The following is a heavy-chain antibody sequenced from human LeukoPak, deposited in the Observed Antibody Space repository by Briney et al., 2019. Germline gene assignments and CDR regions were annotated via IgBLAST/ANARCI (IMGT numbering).Heavy chain of an antibody. CDR1: RGTFSSYA. CDR2: VIPIFGTE. CDR3: ARGDGGTFDY. Sequence: SVKVSCKASRGTFSSYAISWVRQAPGQGLEWMGGVIPIFGTENYAQKFQGRVTITTDESTSTAYMELSSLRSEDTAVYYCARGDGGTFDYWGQGTLVTVSS. V-gene: IGHV1-69*05. D-gene: IGHD3-16*01. J-gene: IGHJ4*02.